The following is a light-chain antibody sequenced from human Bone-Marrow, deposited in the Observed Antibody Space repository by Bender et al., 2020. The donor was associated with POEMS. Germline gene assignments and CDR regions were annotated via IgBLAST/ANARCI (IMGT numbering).Light chain of an antibody. V-gene: IGLV3-21*02. Sequence: SYVLAQPPSVSVAPGQTARITCETSNIVTKNVHWYQQKPGQAPVLVVYDDTDRPSGIPERFSGSNSGNTATLTISRVEAGDEADYYCQVWDSFSDHLGVFGGGTKVTVL. CDR2: DDT. J-gene: IGLJ3*02. CDR3: QVWDSFSDHLGV. CDR1: NIVTKN.